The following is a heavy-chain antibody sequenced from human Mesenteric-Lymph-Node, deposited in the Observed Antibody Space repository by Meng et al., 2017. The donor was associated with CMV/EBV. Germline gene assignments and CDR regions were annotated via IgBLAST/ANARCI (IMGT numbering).Heavy chain of an antibody. V-gene: IGHV3-30-3*01. CDR3: AKVGRDDFWSGYSRHKYYFDY. J-gene: IGHJ4*02. D-gene: IGHD3-3*01. CDR2: ISYDGSDK. Sequence: GGSLRLSCAASGFTFSSYAMTWVRQAPGKGLEWVAIISYDGSDKYYADSVRGRFTISRDNFKNTLYLQMNSLRAEDTAAYYCAKVGRDDFWSGYSRHKYYFDYWGQGTLVTVSS. CDR1: GFTFSSYA.